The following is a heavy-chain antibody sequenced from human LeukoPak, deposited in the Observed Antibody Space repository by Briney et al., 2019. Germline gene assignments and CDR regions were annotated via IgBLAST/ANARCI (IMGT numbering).Heavy chain of an antibody. V-gene: IGHV4-39*01. D-gene: IGHD2-15*01. CDR3: ARQKLNKILLWFDP. Sequence: PGGSLSLSCAASGFTFSDYYMSWIRQSPGKGPEWIGSVYYSGTTYYNSALQSRVTLSEDTSNNQFSLTLSSVTAADTAIYYCARQKLNKILLWFDPWGQGILVTVSS. CDR2: VYYSGTT. J-gene: IGHJ5*02. CDR1: GFTFSDYY.